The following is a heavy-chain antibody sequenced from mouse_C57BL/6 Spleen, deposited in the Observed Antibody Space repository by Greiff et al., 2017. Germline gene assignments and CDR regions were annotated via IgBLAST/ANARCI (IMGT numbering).Heavy chain of an antibody. J-gene: IGHJ1*03. D-gene: IGHD1-1*01. CDR3: ARGGTTVVAPRYFDV. CDR2: IDPSDSYT. V-gene: IGHV1-69*01. Sequence: QVQLQQPGAELVMPGASVKLSCKASGYTFTSYWMHWVKQRPGQGLEWIGEIDPSDSYTNYNQKFKGKSTLTVDKSSSTAYMQLSSLTSEDSAVYYCARGGTTVVAPRYFDVWGTGTTVTVSS. CDR1: GYTFTSYW.